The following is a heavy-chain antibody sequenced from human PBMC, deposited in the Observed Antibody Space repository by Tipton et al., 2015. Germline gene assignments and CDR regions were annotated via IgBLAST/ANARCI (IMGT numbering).Heavy chain of an antibody. D-gene: IGHD3-10*01. J-gene: IGHJ1*01. Sequence: TLSLTCAVYGGSFSTYYWTWIRQPPGKGLEWIGEINDSGSTNYNPSLKSRVTISVDTSKNQFSLKLTSVTAADTAVYFCATERVQQWAVRGYFQHWAQGTLVTVSS. V-gene: IGHV4-34*01. CDR3: ATERVQQWAVRGYFQH. CDR2: INDSGST. CDR1: GGSFSTYY.